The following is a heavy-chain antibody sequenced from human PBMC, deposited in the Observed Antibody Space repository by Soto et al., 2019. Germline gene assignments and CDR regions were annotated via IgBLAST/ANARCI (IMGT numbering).Heavy chain of an antibody. CDR3: ARRGDGYNDFDY. CDR2: IYHSGST. D-gene: IGHD5-12*01. Sequence: NPSETLSLTCAVSGGSISSGGYSWSWIRQPPGKGLEWIGHIYHSGSTYYNPSFQGQVTISADKSISTAYLQWNSLKASDTAMYYCARRGDGYNDFDYWGQGTQVTVSS. CDR1: GGSISSGGYS. V-gene: IGHV4-30-2*01. J-gene: IGHJ4*02.